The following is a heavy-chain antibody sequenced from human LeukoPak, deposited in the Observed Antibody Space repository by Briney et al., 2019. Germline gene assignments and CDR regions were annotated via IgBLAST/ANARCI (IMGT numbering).Heavy chain of an antibody. CDR2: INPNSGRT. Sequence: ASVKVSCKASGYTFTGYYMHWVRQAAGQGLEWMGWINPNSGRTNYAQKFQGSVTNTMDTSIRTAYMALSRLRSDDTAVYYCARDRIVGATAYFDYWGQGTLVTVSS. D-gene: IGHD1-26*01. V-gene: IGHV1-2*02. J-gene: IGHJ4*02. CDR3: ARDRIVGATAYFDY. CDR1: GYTFTGYY.